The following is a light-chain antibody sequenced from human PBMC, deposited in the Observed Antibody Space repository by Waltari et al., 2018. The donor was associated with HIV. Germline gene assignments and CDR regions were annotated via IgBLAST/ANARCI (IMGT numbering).Light chain of an antibody. CDR2: DTS. J-gene: IGLJ2*01. V-gene: IGLV7-46*01. CDR1: TGAVTSGHS. CDR3: LLSYGGPRV. Sequence: QAVVTQEPSLTVSPGGTVTLTCGSSTGAVTSGHSPYWFQQRPGQAPRTLIHDTSNKHSWTPARFSGFLLGGKAALTLSGAQPEDEAEYYCLLSYGGPRVFGGGTKLTVL.